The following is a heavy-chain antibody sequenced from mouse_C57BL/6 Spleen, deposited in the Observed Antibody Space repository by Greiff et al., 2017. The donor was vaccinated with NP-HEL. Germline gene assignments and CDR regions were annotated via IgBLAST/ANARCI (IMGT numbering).Heavy chain of an antibody. Sequence: EVQVVESGGGLVKPGGSLKLSCAASGFTFSSYAMSWVRQTPEKRLEWVATISDGGSYTYYPDNVKGRFTISRDNAKNNLYLQMSHLKSEDTAMYYCARKLITTVVAPFDYWGQGTTLTVSS. J-gene: IGHJ2*01. V-gene: IGHV5-4*01. D-gene: IGHD1-1*01. CDR1: GFTFSSYA. CDR3: ARKLITTVVAPFDY. CDR2: ISDGGSYT.